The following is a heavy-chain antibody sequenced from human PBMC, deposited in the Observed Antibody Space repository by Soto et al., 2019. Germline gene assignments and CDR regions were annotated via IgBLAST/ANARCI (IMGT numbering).Heavy chain of an antibody. V-gene: IGHV3-33*01. CDR2: IWYDGSNK. D-gene: IGHD2-2*01. J-gene: IGHJ6*02. Sequence: PGGSLRLSCAASGFTFSSYGMHWVRQAPGKGLEWVAVIWYDGSNKYYADSVKGRFTISRDNSKSTLYLQMNSLRAEDTAVYYCARDSEDIVVVPAAMPVLGMDVWGQGTTVTVSS. CDR1: GFTFSSYG. CDR3: ARDSEDIVVVPAAMPVLGMDV.